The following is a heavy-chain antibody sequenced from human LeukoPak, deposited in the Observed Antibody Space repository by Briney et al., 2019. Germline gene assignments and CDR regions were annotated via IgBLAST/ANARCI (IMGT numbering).Heavy chain of an antibody. CDR2: VSGSGDNT. CDR3: ARVLPSPGVGVNWFDP. Sequence: PGGSLRLSCAASGFTFSTYAISCVRQAPGKGLEWVSGVSGSGDNTYYADSVKGRFTVSRDNSKSTVYLQMNSLRVDDTAVYYCARVLPSPGVGVNWFDPWGQGTLVAVSS. CDR1: GFTFSTYA. J-gene: IGHJ5*02. V-gene: IGHV3-23*01. D-gene: IGHD2-21*01.